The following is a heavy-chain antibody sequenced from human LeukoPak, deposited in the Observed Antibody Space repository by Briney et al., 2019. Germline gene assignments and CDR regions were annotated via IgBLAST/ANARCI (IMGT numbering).Heavy chain of an antibody. J-gene: IGHJ6*02. V-gene: IGHV3-53*01. CDR3: AKEIAARRIYYYYGMDV. CDR1: GFTVSSNY. Sequence: PGGSLRLSCAASGFTVSSNYMSWVRQAPGKGLEWVSVIYSGGSTYYADSVKGRFTISRDNSKNTLYLQMNSLRAEDTAVYYCAKEIAARRIYYYYGMDVWGQGTTVTVSS. D-gene: IGHD6-6*01. CDR2: IYSGGST.